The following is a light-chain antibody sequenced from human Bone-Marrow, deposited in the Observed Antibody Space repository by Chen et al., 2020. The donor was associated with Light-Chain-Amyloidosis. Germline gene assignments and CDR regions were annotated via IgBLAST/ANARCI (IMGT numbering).Light chain of an antibody. CDR1: QRISNY. CDR3: QQSYSMSSIT. V-gene: IGKV1-39*01. CDR2: AAS. Sequence: DIQMTQSRSALSASVGDRVTITCRASQRISNYLNWYQPKPGKAPKLLIHAASTLQSGVPLRFSGSGSGTDFILTISSVQPEDFAIYYCQQSYSMSSITFGQGTRLEIK. J-gene: IGKJ5*01.